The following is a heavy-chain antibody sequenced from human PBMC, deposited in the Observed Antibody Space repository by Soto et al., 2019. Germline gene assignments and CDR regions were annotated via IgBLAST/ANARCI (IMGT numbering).Heavy chain of an antibody. J-gene: IGHJ6*04. Sequence: SETLYLTCAVYGGSFSGDYWSWIRQPPGKGLEWIGEINHSGSTNYNPSLKSRVTISVDTSKNQFFLKLSSVTAADTAVYYCARAEGIAAAGNWMDVWGKGTTVLVSS. V-gene: IGHV4-34*01. CDR3: ARAEGIAAAGNWMDV. CDR2: INHSGST. CDR1: GGSFSGDY. D-gene: IGHD6-13*01.